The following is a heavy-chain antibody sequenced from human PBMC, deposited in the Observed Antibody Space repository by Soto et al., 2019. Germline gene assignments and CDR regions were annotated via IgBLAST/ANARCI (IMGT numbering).Heavy chain of an antibody. CDR1: GFTFSSYA. CDR2: ISYDGSNK. V-gene: IGHV3-30-3*01. Sequence: GGSLRLSCAASGFTFSSYAMHWVRQAPGKGLEWVAVISYDGSNKYYADSVKGRFTISRDNSKNTLYLQMNSLRAEDTAVYYCARASRLTGYYSSTSCLPYGIHVSGQETTVSVSS. D-gene: IGHD2-2*01. CDR3: ARASRLTGYYSSTSCLPYGIHV. J-gene: IGHJ6*01.